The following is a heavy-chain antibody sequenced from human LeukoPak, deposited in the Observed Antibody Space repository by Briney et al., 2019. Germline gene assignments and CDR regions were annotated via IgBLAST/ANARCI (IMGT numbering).Heavy chain of an antibody. D-gene: IGHD5-24*01. CDR1: GVASSGNY. CDR3: ARGRMATMNSDFDY. J-gene: IGHJ4*02. V-gene: IGHV4-34*01. CDR2: INHSGST. Sequence: SETLSLTCGVYGVASSGNYWSWIRQSPGRGLEWIGEINHSGSTNYNPSLKSRVTISVDTSKNQFSLKLSSVTAADTAVYYCARGRMATMNSDFDYWGQGTLVTVSS.